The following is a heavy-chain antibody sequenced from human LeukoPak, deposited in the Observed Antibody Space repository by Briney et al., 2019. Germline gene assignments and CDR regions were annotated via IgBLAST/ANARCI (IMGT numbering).Heavy chain of an antibody. V-gene: IGHV4-4*07. J-gene: IGHJ5*02. CDR1: GGSISSYY. D-gene: IGHD2-21*02. CDR2: IYASGSI. Sequence: SETLSLTCTVSGGSISSYYWSWIRQPAGKGLEWIGRIYASGSINYNPSLKSRVTMSVDTSKNQLSLKLTSVTAADMAVYYCAIVTDPRYKYFDPWGQGTLVTVSS. CDR3: AIVTDPRYKYFDP.